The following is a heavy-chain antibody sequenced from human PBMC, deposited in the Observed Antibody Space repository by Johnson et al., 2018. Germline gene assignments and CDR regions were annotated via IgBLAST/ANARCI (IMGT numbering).Heavy chain of an antibody. Sequence: EVQLVESGGGLVQPGGSLRLSCAASGFTLSRYGMNWVRQAPGTGLEWVSHITGSSPTIYYADSGKGRFTASRDNAKNSLYLQMSSLRAEDTAVYYCVRDGYATGRNDAFDTWGQGTMVTVSS. V-gene: IGHV3-48*01. CDR3: VRDGYATGRNDAFDT. CDR2: ITGSSPTI. D-gene: IGHD2-2*01. J-gene: IGHJ3*02. CDR1: GFTLSRYG.